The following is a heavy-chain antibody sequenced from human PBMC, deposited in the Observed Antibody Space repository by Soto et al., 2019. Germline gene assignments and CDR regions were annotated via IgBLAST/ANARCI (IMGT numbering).Heavy chain of an antibody. CDR1: GFSLTTSGVG. D-gene: IGHD3-3*01. Sequence: QITLNESGPTQVKPRQTLTLTCTFSGFSLTTSGVGVGWVRQSPGKAPEWLALIYWDDDKRYSRSLKRRLTIAMDAPKSQVVLTIADLDPADTATYYCAHRVLRTVFGLVTTTAIYFDFWGQGTPVAVSS. CDR2: IYWDDDK. V-gene: IGHV2-5*02. J-gene: IGHJ4*02. CDR3: AHRVLRTVFGLVTTTAIYFDF.